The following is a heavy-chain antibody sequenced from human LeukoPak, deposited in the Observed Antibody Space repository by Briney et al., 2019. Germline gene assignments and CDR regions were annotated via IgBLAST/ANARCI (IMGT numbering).Heavy chain of an antibody. CDR3: ARDRTYYYGSGPGY. J-gene: IGHJ4*02. D-gene: IGHD3-10*01. CDR1: GYTFTSYD. V-gene: IGHV1-8*03. CDR2: MNPNSGNT. Sequence: ASVKVSCKASGYTFTSYDINWVRQATGQGLEWMGWMNPNSGNTGYAQKFQGRVTITRNTSISTAYMELSSLRSEDTAVYYCARDRTYYYGSGPGYWGQETLVTVSS.